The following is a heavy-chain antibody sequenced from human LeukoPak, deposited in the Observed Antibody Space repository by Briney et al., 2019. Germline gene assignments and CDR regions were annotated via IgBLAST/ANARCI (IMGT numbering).Heavy chain of an antibody. CDR1: GGSISSYY. Sequence: SETLSLTCTASGGSISSYYWSWIRQPPGKGLEWIGYIYYSGSTNYNPSLKSRVTISVDTSKNQFSLKLSSVTAADTAVYYCARSPNRITMIVVVIPFDAFDIWGQGTMVTVSS. CDR2: IYYSGST. J-gene: IGHJ3*02. CDR3: ARSPNRITMIVVVIPFDAFDI. D-gene: IGHD3-22*01. V-gene: IGHV4-59*08.